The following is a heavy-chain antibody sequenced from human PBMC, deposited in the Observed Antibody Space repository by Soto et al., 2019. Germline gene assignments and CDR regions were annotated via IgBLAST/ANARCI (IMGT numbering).Heavy chain of an antibody. CDR2: ISSSSSTI. Sequence: EVQLVESGGGLVQPGGSLRLSCAASGFTFNTYSMNWVRQASGKGLEWVSYISSSSSTIYYADSVKGRFTISRDNAKKSLYLQMNSLRAEDTAVYFCARARSTGYYFYYFDYWGQGTLVTVSS. V-gene: IGHV3-48*01. J-gene: IGHJ4*02. CDR1: GFTFNTYS. CDR3: ARARSTGYYFYYFDY. D-gene: IGHD3-9*01.